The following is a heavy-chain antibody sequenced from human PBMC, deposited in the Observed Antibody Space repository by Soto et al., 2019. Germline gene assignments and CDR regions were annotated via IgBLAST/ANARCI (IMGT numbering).Heavy chain of an antibody. D-gene: IGHD6-6*01. CDR3: ATSLAALPEYEYYGMDV. CDR2: IDPSDSYT. CDR1: GSSFTSYW. V-gene: IGHV5-10-1*01. J-gene: IGHJ6*02. Sequence: CESLKISCKGYGSSFTSYWISWVRQMPGKGLEWMGRIDPSDSYTNCSPYFQGHVTISADKSISTAYLQWSSLKASDTAMYYCATSLAALPEYEYYGMDVWGQGTTVSVSS.